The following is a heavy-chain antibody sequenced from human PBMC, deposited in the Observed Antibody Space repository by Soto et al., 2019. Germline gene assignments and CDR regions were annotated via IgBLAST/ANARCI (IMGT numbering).Heavy chain of an antibody. Sequence: GASVKVSCKASGYTFTSYGISWVRQAPGQGLEWMGWLSAYNGDTNYAQKLQGRVTMTTDTSTSTAYMELRSLRSDDTAVYYCARGYCSSTSCYRAAFDIWGQGTMVTVSS. V-gene: IGHV1-18*01. J-gene: IGHJ3*02. CDR2: LSAYNGDT. CDR1: GYTFTSYG. D-gene: IGHD2-2*02. CDR3: ARGYCSSTSCYRAAFDI.